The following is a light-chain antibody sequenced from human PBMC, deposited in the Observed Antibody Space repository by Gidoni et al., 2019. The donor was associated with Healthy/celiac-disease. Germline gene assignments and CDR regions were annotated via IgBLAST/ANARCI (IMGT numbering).Light chain of an antibody. CDR2: AAS. CDR1: QSISSY. V-gene: IGKV1-39*01. J-gene: IGKJ2*01. CDR3: QQSYSTPPT. Sequence: IQLSQSPSSLSASVGYRVTITCGASQSISSYLNWYQQKPGKAPKLLIYAASSLQSGVPSRFSGSGSGTDFTLTSSSLQPEDFATYYRQQSYSTPPTFGQGTKLEIK.